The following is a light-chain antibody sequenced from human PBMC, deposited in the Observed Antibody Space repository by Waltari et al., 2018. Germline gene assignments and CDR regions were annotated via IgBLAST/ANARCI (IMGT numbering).Light chain of an antibody. CDR2: GTF. J-gene: IGKJ5*01. CDR3: QQSWHLPPT. CDR1: QYIKIY. Sequence: DVQMTQSPSSLSASLGVRVTMTYRPSQYIKIYLDWYQQNPGKAPNLLIYGTFTLQSVVPSRFSGSASGTNFTLTIDSLQPEDFATYYCQQSWHLPPTFGQGTRLDIK. V-gene: IGKV1-39*01.